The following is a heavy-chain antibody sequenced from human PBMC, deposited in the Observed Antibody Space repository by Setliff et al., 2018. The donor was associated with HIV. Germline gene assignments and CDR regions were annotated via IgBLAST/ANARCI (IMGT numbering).Heavy chain of an antibody. V-gene: IGHV3-64D*09. Sequence: GGSLRLSCSASGFTFSSNAMHWVRQAPGKGLEYVSSISSNGGSTYYADSVKGRFTISRDNSKNTLYLQMSSLRAEDMAVYYCAREAYCSSTSCSEFWWYFDYWGQGTLVTVSS. CDR1: GFTFSSNA. CDR2: ISSNGGST. J-gene: IGHJ4*02. CDR3: AREAYCSSTSCSEFWWYFDY. D-gene: IGHD2-2*01.